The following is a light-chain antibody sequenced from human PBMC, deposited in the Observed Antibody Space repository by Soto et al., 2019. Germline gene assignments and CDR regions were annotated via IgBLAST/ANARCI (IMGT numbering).Light chain of an antibody. CDR1: QSVSSY. Sequence: IVLTQSPAALALSPGVRASLSCRASQSVSSYLAWYQQKPGQAPRLLIYDASNRATGIPARFSGSGSGTDFTLTISSLEPEDFAVYYCQQRYNWPWTFGQGTKVDIK. CDR2: DAS. V-gene: IGKV3-11*01. J-gene: IGKJ1*01. CDR3: QQRYNWPWT.